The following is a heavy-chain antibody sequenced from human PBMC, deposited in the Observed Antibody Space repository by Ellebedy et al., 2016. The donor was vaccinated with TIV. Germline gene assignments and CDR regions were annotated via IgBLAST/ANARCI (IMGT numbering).Heavy chain of an antibody. CDR3: ARRDTYSFAY. V-gene: IGHV4-34*01. J-gene: IGHJ4*02. CDR1: GGSFSDYY. Sequence: SETLSLXXAVYGGSFSDYYWSWIRQPPGKGLEWIGEINHSGSANYNPSLKSRVTMSVDTSKNQFSLKLSSVTAADTGVYYCARRDTYSFAYWGQGILVTVFS. D-gene: IGHD5-18*01. CDR2: INHSGSA.